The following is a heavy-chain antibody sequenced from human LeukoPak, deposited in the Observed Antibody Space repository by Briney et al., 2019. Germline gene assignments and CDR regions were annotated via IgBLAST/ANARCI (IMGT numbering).Heavy chain of an antibody. CDR3: ASGGYGDYFDY. Sequence: SETLSLTCTVSGGSISSYYWSWIRQPPGKGLEWIGYIYYSGTTNYNPSLKRRVTISVDTSKNQFSLKLSSVTAADTAVYYCASGGYGDYFDYWGQGTLVTVSS. J-gene: IGHJ4*02. CDR1: GGSISSYY. CDR2: IYYSGTT. D-gene: IGHD4-17*01. V-gene: IGHV4-59*01.